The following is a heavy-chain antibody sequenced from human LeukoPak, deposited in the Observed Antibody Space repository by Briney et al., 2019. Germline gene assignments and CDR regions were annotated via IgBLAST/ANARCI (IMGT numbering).Heavy chain of an antibody. CDR2: IDPGYSDT. D-gene: IGHD6-19*01. CDR1: GYSFSTYS. CDR3: ARHGASDGWYRRYFDL. J-gene: IGHJ2*01. V-gene: IGHV5-51*01. Sequence: PGESLKISCQGSGYSFSTYSVAWVRQMPGKGLEWMGIIDPGYSDTRYNPSFQGQVTISADKSTNTAYLQWSNLKASDHAMYYCARHGASDGWYRRYFDLWGRGTLVTVSS.